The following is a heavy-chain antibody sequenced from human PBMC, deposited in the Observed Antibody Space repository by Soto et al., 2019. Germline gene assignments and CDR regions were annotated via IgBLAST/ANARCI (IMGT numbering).Heavy chain of an antibody. D-gene: IGHD1-7*01. Sequence: SQTLSLTCAISGDSVSSNSAAWNWIRQSPSRGLEWLGRTYYRSRWYNDYAVSVRSRITVNPDTSKNQFSLQLTSVTPEDTAVYYCAGTTSHYWYYMDVWGKGTTATVSS. J-gene: IGHJ6*03. V-gene: IGHV6-1*01. CDR2: TYYRSRWYN. CDR1: GDSVSSNSAA. CDR3: AGTTSHYWYYMDV.